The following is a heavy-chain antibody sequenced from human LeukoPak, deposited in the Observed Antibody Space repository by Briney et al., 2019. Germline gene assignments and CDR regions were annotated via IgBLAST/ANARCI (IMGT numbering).Heavy chain of an antibody. Sequence: SETLSLTCAVYGGSSSGYYWSWIRQPPGKGLEWIGEINHSGSTNYNPSLKSRVTISVDTSKNQFSLKLSSVTAADTAVYYCATSTPNYYYYGMDVWGQGTTVTVSS. V-gene: IGHV4-34*01. CDR2: INHSGST. CDR1: GGSSSGYY. J-gene: IGHJ6*02. CDR3: ATSTPNYYYYGMDV.